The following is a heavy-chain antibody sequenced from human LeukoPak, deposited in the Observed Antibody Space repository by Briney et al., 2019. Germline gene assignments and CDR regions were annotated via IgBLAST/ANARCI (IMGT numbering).Heavy chain of an antibody. CDR3: ARAPLSGTYYTDAFDI. J-gene: IGHJ3*02. CDR2: IHHSGST. V-gene: IGHV4-4*02. D-gene: IGHD1-26*01. CDR1: GGSISTNNW. Sequence: SETLSLTCAVSGGSISTNNWWTWVRPPPGKGLEWIGEIHHSGSTDYNPSLKSRVTISPDKSKNQFSLTLTSVTAADTAVYFCARAPLSGTYYTDAFDIWGQGTMVTVSS.